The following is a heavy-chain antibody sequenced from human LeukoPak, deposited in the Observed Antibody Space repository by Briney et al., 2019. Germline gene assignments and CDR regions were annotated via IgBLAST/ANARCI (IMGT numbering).Heavy chain of an antibody. CDR1: GYTFTSYG. D-gene: IGHD5-12*01. Sequence: EASVKVSCKASGYTFTSYGISWVRQAPGQGLERMGWISAHNGNTNYAQKLQGRVTMTTDTSTSTAYMELRSLRSDDTAVYYCARGGGYDESSSDFDYWGQGTLVTVSS. CDR2: ISAHNGNT. CDR3: ARGGGYDESSSDFDY. V-gene: IGHV1-18*01. J-gene: IGHJ4*02.